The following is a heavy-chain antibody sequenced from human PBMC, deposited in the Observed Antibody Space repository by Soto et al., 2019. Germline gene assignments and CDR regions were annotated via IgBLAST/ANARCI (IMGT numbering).Heavy chain of an antibody. Sequence: SETLSLTCPVSGDSISTYYLSWIRQPPGRGLEWIGYIYYTGSTHYDPSLKSRVTISVDTSKNQFSLKLSSVTAADTAVYYCASHYYGSGPYNWFDPWGQGTLVTVSS. CDR2: IYYTGST. CDR1: GDSISTYY. D-gene: IGHD3-10*01. CDR3: ASHYYGSGPYNWFDP. J-gene: IGHJ5*02. V-gene: IGHV4-59*08.